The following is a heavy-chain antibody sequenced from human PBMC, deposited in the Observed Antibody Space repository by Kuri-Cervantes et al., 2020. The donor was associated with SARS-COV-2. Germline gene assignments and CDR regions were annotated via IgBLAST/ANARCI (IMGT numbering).Heavy chain of an antibody. D-gene: IGHD2-2*01. V-gene: IGHV3-9*01. J-gene: IGHJ6*02. CDR1: GFTFDDYA. CDR2: ISWNSGSI. CDR3: ARDLIVVVPAADYYYGMDV. Sequence: SLKISCAASGFTFDDYAMHWVRQAPGKGLEWVSGISWNSGSIGYADSVKGRFTISRDNAKNSLYLQMNSLRAEDTAVYYCARDLIVVVPAADYYYGMDVWGQGTTVTVSS.